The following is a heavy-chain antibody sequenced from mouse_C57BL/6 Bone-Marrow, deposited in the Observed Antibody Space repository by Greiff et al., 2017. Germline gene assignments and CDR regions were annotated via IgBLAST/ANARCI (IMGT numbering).Heavy chain of an antibody. CDR1: GFTFSSYG. CDR3: ARPIYDGYYGFAY. V-gene: IGHV5-6*01. J-gene: IGHJ3*01. Sequence: VQLKESGGDLVKPGGSLKLSCAASGFTFSSYGMSWVRQTPDKMLEWVATISSGGSYTYYPDSVKGRFTISRDNAKNTLYLQMSSLKSEDTAMYYCARPIYDGYYGFAYWGQGTLVTVSA. D-gene: IGHD2-3*01. CDR2: ISSGGSYT.